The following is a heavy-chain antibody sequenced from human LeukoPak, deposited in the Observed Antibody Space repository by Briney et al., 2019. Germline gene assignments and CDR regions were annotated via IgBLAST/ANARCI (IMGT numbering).Heavy chain of an antibody. D-gene: IGHD2-2*01. V-gene: IGHV3-21*01. CDR2: ISSSSSYI. Sequence: PGGSLRLSCAASGFTFSSYSMNWVRQAPGKGLEWVSSISSSSSYIYYADSVKGRFTISRDNAKNSLYLQMNSLRAEDTAVYYCAGDLGYCSSTSCQQAYYFDYWGQGTLVTVSS. CDR1: GFTFSSYS. J-gene: IGHJ4*02. CDR3: AGDLGYCSSTSCQQAYYFDY.